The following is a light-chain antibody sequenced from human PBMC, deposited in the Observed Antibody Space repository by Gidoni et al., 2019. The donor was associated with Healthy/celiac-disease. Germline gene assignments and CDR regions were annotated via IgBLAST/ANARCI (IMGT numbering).Light chain of an antibody. CDR1: SSDVGGYNY. V-gene: IGLV2-14*01. J-gene: IGLJ1*01. Sequence: QSALTQLASVSGPPGQSITISCTGTSSDVGGYNYVSWYHQHPGKAPKLMIYDVSNRPSGVSNRFSGSKTGNTASLTISGLQAEDEADYYCSSYTSSSTRVFGTGTKVTVL. CDR2: DVS. CDR3: SSYTSSSTRV.